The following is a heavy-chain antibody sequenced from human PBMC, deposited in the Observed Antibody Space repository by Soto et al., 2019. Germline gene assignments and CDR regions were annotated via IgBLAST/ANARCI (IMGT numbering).Heavy chain of an antibody. J-gene: IGHJ4*02. CDR3: ARYNSRGWSYYFVY. CDR2: ISYDGSNK. D-gene: IGHD6-19*01. V-gene: IGHV3-30-3*01. CDR1: GFTFSSYA. Sequence: GGSLRLSCAASGFTFSSYAMHWVRQAPGKGLEWVAVISYDGSNKYYADSVKGRFTISRDNSKNTLYLQMNSLRAEDTAVYYCARYNSRGWSYYFVYWCPRTLVSVS.